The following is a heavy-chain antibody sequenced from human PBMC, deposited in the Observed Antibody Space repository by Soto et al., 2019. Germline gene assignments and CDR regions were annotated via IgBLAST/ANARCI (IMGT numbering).Heavy chain of an antibody. V-gene: IGHV4-4*02. J-gene: IGHJ6*03. Sequence: SETLSLTCAVSSGSISSSNRWSWVRQPPGKGLEWIGEIYHSGSTNYNPSLKSRVTISVDKSKNQFSLKLSSVTAADTAVYYCARVRETYYYYMDVWGKGTTVTVSS. CDR2: IYHSGST. CDR3: ARVRETYYYYMDV. CDR1: SGSISSSNR.